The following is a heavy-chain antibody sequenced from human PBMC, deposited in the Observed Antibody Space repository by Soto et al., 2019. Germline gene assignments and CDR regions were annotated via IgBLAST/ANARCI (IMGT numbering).Heavy chain of an antibody. J-gene: IGHJ3*02. CDR3: ARGAYYGSGSYGAFDI. CDR1: GGSISSGGYS. D-gene: IGHD3-10*01. Sequence: SETLSLTCAVSGGSISSGGYSWSWIRQPPGKGLEWIGYIYHSGSTNYNPSLKSRVTISVDTSKNQFSLKLSSVTAADTAVYYCARGAYYGSGSYGAFDIWGQGTMVTVSS. CDR2: IYHSGST. V-gene: IGHV4-30-2*01.